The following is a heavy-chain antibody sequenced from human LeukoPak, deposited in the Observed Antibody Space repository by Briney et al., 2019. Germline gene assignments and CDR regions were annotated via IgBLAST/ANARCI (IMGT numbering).Heavy chain of an antibody. CDR3: ARDRAHGPGELGP. Sequence: SQTLSLTCAISADTVSNNNAAWNWLRQSPSRGLEWLARTYYTSAWYNDFAVSVKSRISITPDTSKNQFSLQLNYVAAEDTAVYYCARDRAHGPGELGPWGQGTLVTVSS. CDR2: TYYTSAWYN. D-gene: IGHD3-16*01. J-gene: IGHJ5*02. CDR1: ADTVSNNNAA. V-gene: IGHV6-1*01.